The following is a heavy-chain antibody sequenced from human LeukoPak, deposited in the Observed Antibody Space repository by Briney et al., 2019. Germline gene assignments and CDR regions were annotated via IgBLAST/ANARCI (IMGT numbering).Heavy chain of an antibody. V-gene: IGHV4-34*01. D-gene: IGHD6-6*01. CDR2: INHSGST. CDR3: ARGLPYSSSSN. Sequence: SETLSLTCAVYGGSFNGYYWSWIRQPPGKGLEWIGEINHSGSTNYSPSLKSRVTLSVDTSKNQFSLKLSSVTAADTAVYYCARGLPYSSSSNWGQGTLVTVSS. J-gene: IGHJ4*02. CDR1: GGSFNGYY.